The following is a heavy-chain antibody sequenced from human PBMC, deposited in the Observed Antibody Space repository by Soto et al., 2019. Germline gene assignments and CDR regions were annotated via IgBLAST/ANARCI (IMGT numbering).Heavy chain of an antibody. CDR1: GFTFGSYG. CDR3: ARLGGSGSYTVDY. D-gene: IGHD3-10*01. V-gene: IGHV3-33*01. J-gene: IGHJ4*02. CDR2: IWYDGSNK. Sequence: ESGGGVVQPGRSLRLSCVASGFTFGSYGMHWVRQAPGKGLEWVALIWYDGSNKYYADSVKGRVTISRDNSKNTLYLQMNSLRAEDTGEYYWARLGGSGSYTVDYWGQGTLVTVSS.